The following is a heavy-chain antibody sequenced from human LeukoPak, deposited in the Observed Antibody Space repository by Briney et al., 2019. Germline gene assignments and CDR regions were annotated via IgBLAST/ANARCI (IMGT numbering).Heavy chain of an antibody. CDR2: ISSSDYI. V-gene: IGHV3-21*01. Sequence: GGSLRLSCAASGFTFSSYSLNWVRQAPGKGLEWVSSISSSDYIYYADSVKGRFTISRDNARNTVYLHMNSLRAEDTAVFYCARADQGPLDYWGQGTLVTVSS. J-gene: IGHJ4*02. CDR3: ARADQGPLDY. D-gene: IGHD2-2*01. CDR1: GFTFSSYS.